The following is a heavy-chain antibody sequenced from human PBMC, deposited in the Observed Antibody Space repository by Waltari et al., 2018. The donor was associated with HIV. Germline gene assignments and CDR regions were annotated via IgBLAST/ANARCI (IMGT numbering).Heavy chain of an antibody. V-gene: IGHV3-9*01. CDR2: ISWNSGSI. D-gene: IGHD3-22*01. J-gene: IGHJ5*02. CDR3: AKDIAKSLYDSSGSPWFDP. Sequence: LEWVSGISWNSGSIGYADSVKGRFTISRDNAKNSLYLQMNSLRAEDTALYYCAKDIAKSLYDSSGSPWFDPWGQGTLVTVSS.